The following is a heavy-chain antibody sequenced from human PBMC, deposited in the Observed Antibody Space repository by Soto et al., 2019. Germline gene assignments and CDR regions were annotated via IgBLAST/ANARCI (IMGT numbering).Heavy chain of an antibody. CDR2: ISGYNGNT. CDR1: GYTFTNYG. Sequence: QVQLVQSGAEVKKPGASVTVSCKASGYTFTNYGFSWVRQAPGQGLEWMGWISGYNGNTKYAEKFQNRVTMTTDTSTNTAHMELRSLRSDDTGVYYCAREGQAPYYYYGMDVWGQGTAVTVSS. CDR3: AREGQAPYYYYGMDV. J-gene: IGHJ6*02. V-gene: IGHV1-18*01.